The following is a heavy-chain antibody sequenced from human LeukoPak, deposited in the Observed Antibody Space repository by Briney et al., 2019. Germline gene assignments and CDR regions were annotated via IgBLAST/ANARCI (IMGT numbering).Heavy chain of an antibody. V-gene: IGHV1-69*13. CDR2: IIPIFGTA. CDR3: ASQIEDIVVVPGAMGYSSSWYGNYFDY. D-gene: IGHD2-2*01. J-gene: IGHJ4*02. Sequence: ASVTVTCKASGGTFSSYAMSWVRQAPGQGLEWMGGIIPIFGTANYAQKFQGRVTSTADESTSTAYMELRSLRSEDTAVYYCASQIEDIVVVPGAMGYSSSWYGNYFDYWGQGTLVTVSS. CDR1: GGTFSSYA.